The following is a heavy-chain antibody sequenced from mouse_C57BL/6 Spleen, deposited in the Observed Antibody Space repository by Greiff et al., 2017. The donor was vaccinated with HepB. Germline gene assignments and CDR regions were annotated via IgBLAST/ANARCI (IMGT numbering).Heavy chain of an antibody. CDR2: ISSGSSTN. CDR1: GFTFSDYG. CDR3: TRETTGEEFAY. D-gene: IGHD1-1*01. V-gene: IGHV5-17*01. J-gene: IGHJ3*01. Sequence: DVHLVESGGGLVKPGGSLKLSCAASGFTFSDYGMHWVRQAPEKGLEWVAYISSGSSTNYYADTVQGRLTIFRDNAKNTLFLQMTSLRSEDTAMYYWTRETTGEEFAYWGQGTVVTVSA.